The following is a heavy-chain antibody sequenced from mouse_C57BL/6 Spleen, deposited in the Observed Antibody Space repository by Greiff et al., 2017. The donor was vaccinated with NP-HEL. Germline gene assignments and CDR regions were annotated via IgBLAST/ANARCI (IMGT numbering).Heavy chain of an antibody. CDR3: ARGGLRQNAMDY. CDR1: GYTFTSYW. V-gene: IGHV1-55*01. Sequence: QVQLQQPGAELVKPGASVKMSCKASGYTFTSYWITWVKQRPGQGLEWIGDIYPGSGSTNYNEKFKSKATLTVDTSSSTAYMQLSSLTSEDSAVYYCARGGLRQNAMDYWGQGTSVTVSS. D-gene: IGHD2-4*01. J-gene: IGHJ4*01. CDR2: IYPGSGST.